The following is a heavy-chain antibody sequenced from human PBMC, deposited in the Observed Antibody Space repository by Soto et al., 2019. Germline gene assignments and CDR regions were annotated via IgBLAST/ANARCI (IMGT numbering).Heavy chain of an antibody. Sequence: QVQLQQWGAGLLKPSETLSLTCAVYGGSFSGYYWSWIRQPPGKGLEWIGEINHSGSTNYNPSLKSRVTISEDTSKNQFSLKLSSVTAADTAVYYCARAGYSGYVPDYWGQGTLVTVSS. CDR1: GGSFSGYY. CDR3: ARAGYSGYVPDY. J-gene: IGHJ4*02. V-gene: IGHV4-34*01. CDR2: INHSGST. D-gene: IGHD5-12*01.